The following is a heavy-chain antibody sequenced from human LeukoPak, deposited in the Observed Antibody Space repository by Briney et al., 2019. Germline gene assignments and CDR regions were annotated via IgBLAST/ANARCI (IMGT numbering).Heavy chain of an antibody. V-gene: IGHV3-23*01. D-gene: IGHD6-19*01. CDR3: AKEGIAVAVN. Sequence: GGSLRLSCAASGFTFSTCSMSWVRQAPEKGLEWVAIISSTGTITYYADSVKGRFTISRDNTKNTLYLQTNSLRAEDTAVYYCAKEGIAVAVNWGQGTLVTVSS. CDR2: ISSTGTIT. CDR1: GFTFSTCS. J-gene: IGHJ4*02.